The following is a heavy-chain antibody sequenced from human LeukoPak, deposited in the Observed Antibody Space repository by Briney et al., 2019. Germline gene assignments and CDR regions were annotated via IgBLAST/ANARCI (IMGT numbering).Heavy chain of an antibody. CDR1: GFPFEKYW. Sequence: GGSLSLSCAASGFPFEKYWMNWVRQAPGKGLEWVASIKRDGSEKYYVDSVEDRFTISRDNAKNSLSLKMNSLRAEDTAVYYCARDTVSHYDVLTGYEGFDPWGQGTLVIVSS. V-gene: IGHV3-7*01. D-gene: IGHD3-9*01. J-gene: IGHJ5*02. CDR3: ARDTVSHYDVLTGYEGFDP. CDR2: IKRDGSEK.